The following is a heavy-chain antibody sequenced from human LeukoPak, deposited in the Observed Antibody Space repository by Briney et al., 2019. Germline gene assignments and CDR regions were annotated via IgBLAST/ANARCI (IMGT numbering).Heavy chain of an antibody. CDR2: INHSGST. CDR3: ALINGYSEPFVY. CDR1: GGSFSGYY. J-gene: IGHJ4*02. Sequence: SETLSLTCAVYGGSFSGYYWSWLRQPPGKGLEGIGEINHSGSTNYNPSLKSRVTISVDTSNNLSSLKLSSVTAADTAVYDCALINGYSEPFVYWGQGTLVTVSS. D-gene: IGHD5-24*01. V-gene: IGHV4-34*01.